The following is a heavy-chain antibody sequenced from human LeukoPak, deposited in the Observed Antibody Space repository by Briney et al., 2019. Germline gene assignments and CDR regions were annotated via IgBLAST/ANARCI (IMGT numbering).Heavy chain of an antibody. V-gene: IGHV4-61*08. D-gene: IGHD2/OR15-2a*01. CDR2: IYYSGST. Sequence: SETLSLTCTVSGGSISSGDYYWSWIRQPPGKGLEWIGYIYYSGSTNYNPSLKSRVTISVDTSKNQFSLKLSSVTAADTAVYYCARSRGFLNWFDPWGQGTLVTVSS. CDR1: GGSISSGDYY. CDR3: ARSRGFLNWFDP. J-gene: IGHJ5*02.